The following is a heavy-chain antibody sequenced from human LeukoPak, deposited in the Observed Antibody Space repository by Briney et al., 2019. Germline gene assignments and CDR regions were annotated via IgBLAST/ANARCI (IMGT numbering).Heavy chain of an antibody. CDR3: ARAVGEWLHIFDY. J-gene: IGHJ4*02. Sequence: GSLRLSCAASGFTFSSYWMHWVRQAPGKGLVWVARINSDGSSTSYADSVKGRFTISRDNAKNTLYLQMNSLRAEDTAVYYCARAVGEWLHIFDYWGQGTLVTVSS. D-gene: IGHD5-12*01. CDR2: INSDGSST. CDR1: GFTFSSYW. V-gene: IGHV3-74*01.